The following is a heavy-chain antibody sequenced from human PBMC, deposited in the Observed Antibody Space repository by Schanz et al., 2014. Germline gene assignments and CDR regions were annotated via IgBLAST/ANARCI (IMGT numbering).Heavy chain of an antibody. D-gene: IGHD6-6*01. CDR3: ATEGPRGTRHPINYYYAMDN. Sequence: EVQLLESGGGLVQPGGSLRLSCAASGFSFSIFAMTWVRQAPGQGLEWVSYISFSGNTIYYADSVKGRFTISRDNAKNSVFLQMNRLRAEDTAVYYCATEGPRGTRHPINYYYAMDNWGQGTKVTV. CDR1: GFSFSIFA. V-gene: IGHV3-48*01. J-gene: IGHJ6*02. CDR2: ISFSGNTI.